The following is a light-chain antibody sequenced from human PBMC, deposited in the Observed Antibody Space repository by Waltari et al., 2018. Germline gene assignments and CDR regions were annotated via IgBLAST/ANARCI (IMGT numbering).Light chain of an antibody. J-gene: IGLJ2*01. Sequence: QSALTQPASVSGSPGQSITISCTGPSSDVGSSNYVPWYRQSPGKAPKLIIYGVSQRPSGVSSRFSGSKSGSTASLTISGLQAEDDADYYCSSYTSSSTLLFGGGTKLTVL. CDR2: GVS. CDR1: SSDVGSSNY. V-gene: IGLV2-14*01. CDR3: SSYTSSSTLL.